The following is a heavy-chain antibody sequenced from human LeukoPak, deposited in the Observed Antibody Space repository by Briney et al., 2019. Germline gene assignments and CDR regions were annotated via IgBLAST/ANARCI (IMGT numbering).Heavy chain of an antibody. Sequence: GGSLRLSCVASGFNVSSNYMSWVRQAPGKGLEWVSVIYSDGRTNYADSVKGRFTISRDNAKNSLYLQMNSLRAEDTAVYYCARVLHKRNYDSTTYYGYWGQGTLVTVSS. V-gene: IGHV3-66*01. CDR3: ARVLHKRNYDSTTYYGY. CDR1: GFNVSSNY. CDR2: IYSDGRT. J-gene: IGHJ4*02. D-gene: IGHD3-22*01.